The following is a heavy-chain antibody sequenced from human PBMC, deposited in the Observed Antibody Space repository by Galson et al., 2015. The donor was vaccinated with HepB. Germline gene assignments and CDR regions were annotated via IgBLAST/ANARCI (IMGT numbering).Heavy chain of an antibody. CDR1: XXXFNNYX. Sequence: RLSXXASXXXFNNYXXXWVXXAPGQGLEXXXTISGSGGXTHYADSVKGRFTISRDNSKNTVYRQMKSLRAADTALYYCPXGWVPXXXIDSWG. CDR3: PXGWVPXXXIDS. J-gene: IGHJ5*01. CDR2: ISGSGGXT. V-gene: IGHV3-23*01. D-gene: IGHD3-10*01.